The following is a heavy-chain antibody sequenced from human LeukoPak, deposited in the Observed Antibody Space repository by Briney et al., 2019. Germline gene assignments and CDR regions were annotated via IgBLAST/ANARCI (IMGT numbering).Heavy chain of an antibody. D-gene: IGHD6-19*01. CDR3: ARRSQWLVYSSFDY. J-gene: IGHJ4*02. Sequence: ASVKVSCKASGYTFTGYYMHWVRQAPGQGLEWMGWINPNSGGTNYAQKFQGRVTMTRDTSISTAYMELSRLRSDDTAVYYCARRSQWLVYSSFDYWGQGTLVTVSS. CDR2: INPNSGGT. CDR1: GYTFTGYY. V-gene: IGHV1-2*02.